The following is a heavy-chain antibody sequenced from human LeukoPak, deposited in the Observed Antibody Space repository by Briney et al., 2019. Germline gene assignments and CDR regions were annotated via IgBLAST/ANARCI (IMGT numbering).Heavy chain of an antibody. J-gene: IGHJ4*02. D-gene: IGHD1-7*01. Sequence: ASVKVSCKASGYTFTGYYMHWVRQAPGQGLEWMGGIIPIFGTANYAQKFQGRVTITADESTSTAYMELSSLRSEDTAVYYCASWAGTTSDYWGQGTLVTVSS. V-gene: IGHV1-69*13. CDR1: GYTFTGYY. CDR3: ASWAGTTSDY. CDR2: IIPIFGTA.